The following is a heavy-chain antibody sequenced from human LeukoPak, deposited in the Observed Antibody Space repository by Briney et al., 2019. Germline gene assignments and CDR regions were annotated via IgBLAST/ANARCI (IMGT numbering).Heavy chain of an antibody. V-gene: IGHV3-64D*06. Sequence: GGSLRLSCSASGFTFSSYAMHWVRQAPGKGLEYVSAISSNEGSTYYADSVKGRFTISRDNSKNTLYLQMSSLRAEDTAVYYCVTRGGNIAVAGTGAFDIWGQGTMVTVSS. CDR3: VTRGGNIAVAGTGAFDI. J-gene: IGHJ3*02. D-gene: IGHD6-19*01. CDR2: ISSNEGST. CDR1: GFTFSSYA.